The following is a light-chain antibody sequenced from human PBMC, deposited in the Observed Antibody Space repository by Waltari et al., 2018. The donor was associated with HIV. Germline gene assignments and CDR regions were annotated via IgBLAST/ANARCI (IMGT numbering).Light chain of an antibody. CDR1: SSDVGSYNL. V-gene: IGLV2-23*02. Sequence: QSALTQPASVSGSPGQSITIPCTGTSSDVGSYNLVSWYQQHPGKAPKLMIYEVSKRPSGVSNRFSGSKSGNTASLTISGLQAEDEADYYCCSYAGSSTSVFGGGTK. J-gene: IGLJ2*01. CDR2: EVS. CDR3: CSYAGSSTSV.